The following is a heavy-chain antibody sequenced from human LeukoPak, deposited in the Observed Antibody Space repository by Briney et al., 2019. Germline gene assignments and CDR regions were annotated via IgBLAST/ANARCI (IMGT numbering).Heavy chain of an antibody. CDR3: AKEVAAGRKGIDY. Sequence: PGGSLRLSCAASGLTFSSYAMSWVRQAPGKARESVSGITGSGGGTYYADSVKGRFTISRDSSSSTLFLQMKSLRAEDTATYYCAKEVAAGRKGIDYWGQGILVTVSS. CDR2: ITGSGGGT. D-gene: IGHD6-6*01. CDR1: GLTFSSYA. V-gene: IGHV3-23*01. J-gene: IGHJ4*02.